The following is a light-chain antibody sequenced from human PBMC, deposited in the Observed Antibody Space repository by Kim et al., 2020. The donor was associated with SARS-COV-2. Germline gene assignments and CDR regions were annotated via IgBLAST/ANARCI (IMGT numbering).Light chain of an antibody. CDR1: QDISNY. V-gene: IGKV1-33*01. Sequence: DIQMTQSPSSLSASVGDRVTITCQASQDISNYLNWYQQKPGKAPKLLIYDASNLETGVPSRFSGSGSGTDFIFTISSLQPEDIATYYCQRYDNLPLFTFGPGTKVDIK. J-gene: IGKJ3*01. CDR2: DAS. CDR3: QRYDNLPLFT.